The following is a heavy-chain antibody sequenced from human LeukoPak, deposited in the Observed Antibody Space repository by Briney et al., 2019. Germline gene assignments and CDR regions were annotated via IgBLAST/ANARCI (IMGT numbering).Heavy chain of an antibody. J-gene: IGHJ4*02. CDR3: AKDREWMATIINYFDY. D-gene: IGHD5-24*01. CDR1: GFTFSSYR. V-gene: IGHV3-33*06. CDR2: IWYDGSNK. Sequence: GGSLRLSCAASGFTFSSYRMHWVPQAPGKGLEGVAVIWYDGSNKYYAYAVKSRFTSSRDNSNNTLYLPMTSLRAEDTAVYYCAKDREWMATIINYFDYWGQGTLVTVSS.